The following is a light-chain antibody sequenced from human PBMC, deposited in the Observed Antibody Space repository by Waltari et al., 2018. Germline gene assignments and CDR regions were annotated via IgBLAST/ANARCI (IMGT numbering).Light chain of an antibody. CDR2: DVS. Sequence: QSALTQPRPVSGSPGQSVTISCTGTSSDVGGYNSVSWYQQGPGKAPKLLIFDVSERPSGVSDRFSGSKSGNTASLTISGLQAEDEADYHCCSFAAGNTVIFGGGTKLTVV. J-gene: IGLJ2*01. CDR3: CSFAAGNTVI. V-gene: IGLV2-11*01. CDR1: SSDVGGYNS.